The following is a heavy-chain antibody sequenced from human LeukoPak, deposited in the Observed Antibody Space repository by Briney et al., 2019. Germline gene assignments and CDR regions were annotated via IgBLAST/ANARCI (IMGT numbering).Heavy chain of an antibody. CDR3: GRVSVVSPGAIDY. CDR2: VRTKGHTYST. D-gene: IGHD2-2*01. Sequence: GGSLRLSCAAFGFTFSDHYMDWIRQGPGKGREWVGRVRTKGHTYSTEYATSVRGIFTISRDDSKNSLYLQMNSLKTEDTAVYFCGRVSVVSPGAIDYWGQGTLVTVSS. CDR1: GFTFSDHY. J-gene: IGHJ4*01. V-gene: IGHV3-72*01.